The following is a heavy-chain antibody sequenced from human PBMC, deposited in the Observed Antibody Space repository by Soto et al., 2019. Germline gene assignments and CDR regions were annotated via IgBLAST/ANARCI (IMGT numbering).Heavy chain of an antibody. CDR3: AKDVNRSGITGTSYFDY. Sequence: GGSLRLSCAASGFTFSSYGMHWVRQAPGKGLEWVAVISYDGSNKYYADSVKGRFTISRDNSKNTLYLQMNSLRAEDTAVYYCAKDVNRSGITGTSYFDYWGQGTLVTVSS. D-gene: IGHD1-20*01. J-gene: IGHJ4*02. CDR2: ISYDGSNK. CDR1: GFTFSSYG. V-gene: IGHV3-30*18.